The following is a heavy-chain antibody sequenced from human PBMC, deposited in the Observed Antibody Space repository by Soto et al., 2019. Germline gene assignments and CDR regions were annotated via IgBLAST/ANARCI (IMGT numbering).Heavy chain of an antibody. CDR2: VYNGGST. D-gene: IGHD6-13*01. CDR3: ARYRREAVAGYTLDN. CDR1: GGSISSNY. V-gene: IGHV4-59*01. J-gene: IGHJ4*02. Sequence: SETLSLTCTVSGGSISSNYWTWIRQPPGKGLEWIGYVYNGGSTNYNPSLKSRVTISEDTSKSQFSLKVNSMTAADTAVYYCARYRREAVAGYTLDNWGQGILVTVS.